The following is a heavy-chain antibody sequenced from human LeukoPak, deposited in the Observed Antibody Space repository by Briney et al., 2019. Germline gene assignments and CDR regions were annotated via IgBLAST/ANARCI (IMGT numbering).Heavy chain of an antibody. Sequence: SETLSLTCAVSGGSISSYYWSWIRQPPGKGLEWIAYIYYGGSTDYNPSLRSRVTVSVDTSKNQVSLQLSSVTAADTAVYYCARASPYGDYWFDPWGQGTLVTVSS. D-gene: IGHD4-17*01. CDR3: ARASPYGDYWFDP. CDR1: GGSISSYY. CDR2: IYYGGST. V-gene: IGHV4-59*12. J-gene: IGHJ5*02.